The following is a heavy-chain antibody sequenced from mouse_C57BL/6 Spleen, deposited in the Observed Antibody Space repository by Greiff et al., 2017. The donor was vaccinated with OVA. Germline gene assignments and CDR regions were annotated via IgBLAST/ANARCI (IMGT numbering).Heavy chain of an antibody. V-gene: IGHV1-82*01. CDR1: GYAFSSSW. CDR3: AREDYGSLYYFDY. CDR2: IYPGDGDT. Sequence: VKVVESGPELVKPGASVKISCKASGYAFSSSWMNWVKQRPGKGLEWIGRIYPGDGDTNYNGKFKGKATLTADKSSSTAYMQLSSLTSEDSAVYFCAREDYGSLYYFDYWGQGTTLTVSS. D-gene: IGHD1-1*01. J-gene: IGHJ2*01.